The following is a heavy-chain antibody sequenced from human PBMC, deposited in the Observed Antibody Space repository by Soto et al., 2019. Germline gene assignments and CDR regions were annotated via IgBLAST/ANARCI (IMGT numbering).Heavy chain of an antibody. CDR2: ISGSGGI. J-gene: IGHJ4*02. CDR1: GFTFGSYG. CDR3: AKDPRARDH. V-gene: IGHV3-23*01. Sequence: EVQLLESGGALVQPGGSLRLSCAASGFTFGSYGMSWVRQAPGKGLEWVSAISGSGGIYYADSVKGRFTISRDNSKNTLYLQMNSLRAEDTAVYYGAKDPRARDHGGQGTLVTVSS. D-gene: IGHD5-12*01.